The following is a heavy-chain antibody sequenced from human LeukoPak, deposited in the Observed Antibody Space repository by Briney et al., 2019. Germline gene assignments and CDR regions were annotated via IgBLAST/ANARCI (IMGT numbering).Heavy chain of an antibody. CDR2: SADGSTTK. J-gene: IGHJ4*02. CDR3: ARDGGIVVVPAAPGYYFDY. V-gene: IGHV3-48*01. D-gene: IGHD2-2*01. CDR1: GFPFGDFG. Sequence: GGSLRLSCEGSGFPFGDFGMSWVRQAPGKGLEWVSYSADGSTTKYYADSVKGRFIVSRDNSKNTLYLQMNSLRAEDTAVYYCARDGGIVVVPAAPGYYFDYWGQGTLVTVSS.